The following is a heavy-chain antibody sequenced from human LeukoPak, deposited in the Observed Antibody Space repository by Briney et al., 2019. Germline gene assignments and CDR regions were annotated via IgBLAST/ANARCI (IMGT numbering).Heavy chain of an antibody. J-gene: IGHJ4*02. CDR1: GYTFTSYY. D-gene: IGHD3-16*01. Sequence: ASVKVSCKASGYTFTSYYMHWVRQAPGQGLEWMGIINPSGGSTSYAQKFQGRVTMTRDTSTSTVYMELSSLRSEDTAVYYCARSAGLGDYVWGSYPRYWGQGTLVTVSS. V-gene: IGHV1-46*01. CDR3: ARSAGLGDYVWGSYPRY. CDR2: INPSGGST.